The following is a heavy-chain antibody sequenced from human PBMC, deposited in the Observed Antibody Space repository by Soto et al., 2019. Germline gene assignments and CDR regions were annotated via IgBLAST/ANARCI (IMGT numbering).Heavy chain of an antibody. J-gene: IGHJ4*02. V-gene: IGHV3-23*01. D-gene: IGHD6-13*01. CDR1: GFTFSSYA. CDR2: ISGSGGST. CDR3: AKGHRIAAAGTGSRFDY. Sequence: GGSLRLSCAASGFTFSSYAMSWVRQAPGKGLEWVSAISGSGGSTYYADSVKGRFTISRDNSKNTLYLQMNSLRAEDTAVYYCAKGHRIAAAGTGSRFDYWGQGTLVTVSS.